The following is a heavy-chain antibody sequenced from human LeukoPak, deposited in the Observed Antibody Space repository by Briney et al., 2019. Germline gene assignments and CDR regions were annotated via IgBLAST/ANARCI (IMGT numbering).Heavy chain of an antibody. D-gene: IGHD2-2*01. CDR1: GGSFSGYY. V-gene: IGHV4-34*01. CDR3: ARDSGVGYCSSTSCATRYGMDV. Sequence: PSETLSLTCAVYGGSFSGYYWSWIRQPPGKGLEWIGEINHSGSTNYNPSLKSRVTISVDTSKNQFSLKLSSVTAADTAVYYCARDSGVGYCSSTSCATRYGMDVWGQGTTVTVSS. J-gene: IGHJ6*02. CDR2: INHSGST.